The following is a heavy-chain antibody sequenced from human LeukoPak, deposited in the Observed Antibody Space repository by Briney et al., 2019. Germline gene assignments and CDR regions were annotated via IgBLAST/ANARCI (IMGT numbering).Heavy chain of an antibody. CDR1: GGSISSYY. V-gene: IGHV4-59*01. D-gene: IGHD5-18*01. J-gene: IGHJ5*02. Sequence: ASETLSLTCTVSGGSISSYYWSWIRQPPGKGLEWIGYIYYSGSTNYNPPLKSRVTISVDTSKNQFSLKLSSVTAADTAVYYCARVDTAILWFDPWGQGTLVTVSS. CDR2: IYYSGST. CDR3: ARVDTAILWFDP.